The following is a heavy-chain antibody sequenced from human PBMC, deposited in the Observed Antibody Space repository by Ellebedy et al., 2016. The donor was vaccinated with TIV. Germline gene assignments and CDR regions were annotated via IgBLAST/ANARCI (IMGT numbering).Heavy chain of an antibody. J-gene: IGHJ6*02. V-gene: IGHV4-39*01. Sequence: SETLSLXCNVSGGFISGTYTSNYWGWIRQPPGKGLEWIGSIYDSGRTHYNPSLKSRVTISVDTSKNQFSLKLSSVTAADTAVYYCARYRSGIVVVPAHYGMDVWGQGTTVTVSS. CDR2: IYDSGRT. CDR1: GGFISGTYTSNY. CDR3: ARYRSGIVVVPAHYGMDV. D-gene: IGHD2-2*01.